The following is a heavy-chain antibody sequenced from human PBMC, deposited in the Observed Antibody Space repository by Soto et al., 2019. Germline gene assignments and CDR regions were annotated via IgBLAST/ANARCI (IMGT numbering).Heavy chain of an antibody. J-gene: IGHJ4*02. V-gene: IGHV3-30*03. CDR2: IAYDGRNE. CDR3: ARSQFCDAARCYALDY. CDR1: GYTFTTFG. Sequence: GGSLRLSCAASGYTFTTFGMHWVRQPPGKGLEWVAVIAYDGRNEHYADSVKGRFTISRDNSKNTVYLDMASLTNEDTAVYYCARSQFCDAARCYALDYWGQGTLVTVSS. D-gene: IGHD3-16*01.